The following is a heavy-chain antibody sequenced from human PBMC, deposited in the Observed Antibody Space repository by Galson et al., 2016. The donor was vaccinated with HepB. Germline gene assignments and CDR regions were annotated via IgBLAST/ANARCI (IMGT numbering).Heavy chain of an antibody. V-gene: IGHV1-18*01. CDR3: ARGRGTPPLTTFFDF. J-gene: IGHJ4*02. Sequence: SVKVSCKACNYDFTMFGITWVRQAPGQGFEWMGWISAYNGNTNYAQKFQGRVTMTTDISTSIAYMELRSLRSDDTAVYYCARGRGTPPLTTFFDFWGQGTLVTVSS. CDR2: ISAYNGNT. D-gene: IGHD1-7*01. CDR1: NYDFTMFG.